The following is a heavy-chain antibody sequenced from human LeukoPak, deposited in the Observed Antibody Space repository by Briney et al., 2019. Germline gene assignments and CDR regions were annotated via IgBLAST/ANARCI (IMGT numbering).Heavy chain of an antibody. V-gene: IGHV3-11*01. D-gene: IGHD5-12*01. CDR2: ISSSGSTI. CDR3: ARDNRNSGYAYWD. CDR1: GFTFSDYY. J-gene: IGHJ4*02. Sequence: KSGGSLRLSCAASGFTFSDYYMSWIRQAPGKGLKWVSYISSSGSTIYYADSVKGRFTISRDNAKNSLYLQMNSLRAEDTAVYYCARDNRNSGYAYWDWGQGTLVTASS.